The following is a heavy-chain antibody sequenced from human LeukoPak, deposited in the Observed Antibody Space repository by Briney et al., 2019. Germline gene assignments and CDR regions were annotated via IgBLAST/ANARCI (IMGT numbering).Heavy chain of an antibody. CDR3: ARGGDGYNSDY. Sequence: SETLSLTCTVSGGSISTYYWSWSRQPPGKGLEWIGYIYYSGSTNYNPSLKSRVTISLDTSKNQFSLKLSSVTAADTAVYYCARGGDGYNSDYWGQGTLVTVSS. CDR1: GGSISTYY. D-gene: IGHD5-24*01. J-gene: IGHJ4*02. V-gene: IGHV4-59*01. CDR2: IYYSGST.